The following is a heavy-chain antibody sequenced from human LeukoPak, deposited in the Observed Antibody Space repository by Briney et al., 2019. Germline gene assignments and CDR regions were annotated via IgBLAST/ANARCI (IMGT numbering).Heavy chain of an antibody. J-gene: IGHJ4*02. CDR3: ARGVLRELRGFDY. V-gene: IGHV1-2*02. CDR2: INPNSGAT. D-gene: IGHD1-7*01. CDR1: GYTLNDYY. Sequence: ASVKVSCKTSGYTLNDYYMHWVRQAPGQGLEWMGWINPNSGATTYAENFQGRVIMTRDTSISTAYMELTSLRSDDTALYYCARGVLRELRGFDYWGQGTLVTVSS.